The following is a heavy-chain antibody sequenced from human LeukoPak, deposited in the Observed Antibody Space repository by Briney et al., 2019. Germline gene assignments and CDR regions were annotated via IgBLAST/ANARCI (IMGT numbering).Heavy chain of an antibody. CDR3: ARGTRWELLY. CDR2: INHSGST. J-gene: IGHJ4*02. D-gene: IGHD1-26*01. CDR1: GGSFSGYY. Sequence: SETLSLTCAVYGGSFSGYYWWCVRQPPREGLEWIGEINHSGSTNYNPSLKSRVTISVDPSKNQFSLKLSSVTAADTAVYYCARGTRWELLYWGQGTLVAVSS. V-gene: IGHV4-34*01.